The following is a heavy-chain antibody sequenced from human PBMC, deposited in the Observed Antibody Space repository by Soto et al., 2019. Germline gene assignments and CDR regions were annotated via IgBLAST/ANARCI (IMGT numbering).Heavy chain of an antibody. CDR3: AKVMYYYDTSVHYYFEY. CDR2: ISASGGYST. D-gene: IGHD3-22*01. J-gene: IGHJ4*02. Sequence: GGSLRLSCAASGFTFSTYAMTWVRQAPGKGLEWVSTISASGGYSTYYADSVKGRFTISRDNSKNTLYLQMNRLRAEDTAVYYCAKVMYYYDTSVHYYFEYWGQGAQVTVSS. CDR1: GFTFSTYA. V-gene: IGHV3-23*01.